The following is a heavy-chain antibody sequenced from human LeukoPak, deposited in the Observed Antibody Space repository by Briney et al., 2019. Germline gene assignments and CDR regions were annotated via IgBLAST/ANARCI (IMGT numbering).Heavy chain of an antibody. Sequence: PGGSLRLSCAASGFTFDTYWMSWVRQAPGKGLEWVANIKQDGSEKDYVDSVKGRFTISRDNAKNSLYLQMNSLRVEDTAVYYCARGDRGTAAGNNWFNPWGQGTLVTVSS. V-gene: IGHV3-7*01. CDR1: GFTFDTYW. J-gene: IGHJ5*02. CDR2: IKQDGSEK. D-gene: IGHD6-13*01. CDR3: ARGDRGTAAGNNWFNP.